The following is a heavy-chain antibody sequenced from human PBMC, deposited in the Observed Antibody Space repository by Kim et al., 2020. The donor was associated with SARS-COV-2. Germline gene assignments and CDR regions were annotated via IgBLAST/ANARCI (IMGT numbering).Heavy chain of an antibody. CDR2: ISSSGSTI. Sequence: GGSLRLSCAASGFTFSDYYMSWIRQAPGKGLEWVSYISSSGSTIYYADSVKGRFTISRDNAKNSLYLQMNSLRAEDTAVYYCARDLDLYYDSSGYVNYFDYWGQGTLVTVSS. CDR1: GFTFSDYY. CDR3: ARDLDLYYDSSGYVNYFDY. J-gene: IGHJ4*02. D-gene: IGHD3-22*01. V-gene: IGHV3-11*04.